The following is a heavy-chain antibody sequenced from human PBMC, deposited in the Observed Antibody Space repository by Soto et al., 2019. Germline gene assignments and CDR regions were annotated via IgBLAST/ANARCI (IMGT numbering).Heavy chain of an antibody. CDR3: ASHYDSSGYYYRGLDY. CDR2: IIPIFGTA. D-gene: IGHD3-22*01. CDR1: VGTFSSYA. Sequence: SVKVSCKASVGTFSSYAISWVRQAPGQGLEWMGGIIPIFGTADYAQKFQGRVTITADESTSTAYMELSSLRSEDTAVYYCASHYDSSGYYYRGLDYWGQGTLVTVSS. J-gene: IGHJ4*02. V-gene: IGHV1-69*13.